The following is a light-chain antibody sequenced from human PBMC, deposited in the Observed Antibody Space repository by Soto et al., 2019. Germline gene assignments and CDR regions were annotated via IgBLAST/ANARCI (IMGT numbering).Light chain of an antibody. CDR3: SSYTSSNTLYV. V-gene: IGLV2-14*03. Sequence: QSALTQPASVSGSPGQSITISCTGTSSDIGGYKYVSWYQQHPGKAPKLVIYDVSNRPTGVSNRFSGSKSGNTASLTISGIQAEDEADYYCSSYTSSNTLYVFGTGTKLTVL. J-gene: IGLJ1*01. CDR1: SSDIGGYKY. CDR2: DVS.